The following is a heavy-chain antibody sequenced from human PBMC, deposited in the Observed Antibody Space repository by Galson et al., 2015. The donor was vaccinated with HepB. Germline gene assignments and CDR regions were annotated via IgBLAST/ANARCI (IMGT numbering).Heavy chain of an antibody. CDR2: IAYSGGTATP. Sequence: SETLSLTCSVSGGSISSTIYYWGWIRQPPGQGLEGIVSIAYSGGTATPYSNPSLKSRVTVSMDSSKNQFSLNLNSVTVADTAVYFCARGKIGSDWFDPWGQGTLVTVSS. CDR1: GGSISSTIYY. V-gene: IGHV4-39*01. D-gene: IGHD1-26*01. CDR3: ARGKIGSDWFDP. J-gene: IGHJ5*02.